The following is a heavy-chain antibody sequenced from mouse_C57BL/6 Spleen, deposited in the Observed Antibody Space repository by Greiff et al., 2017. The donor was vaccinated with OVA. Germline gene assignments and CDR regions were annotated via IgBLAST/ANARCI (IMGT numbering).Heavy chain of an antibody. D-gene: IGHD1-1*01. CDR3: ARNYGSSSYYFDY. V-gene: IGHV2-9-1*01. Sequence: VQVVESGPGLVAPSQSLSITCTVSGFSLTSYAISWVRQPPGKGLEWLGVIWTGGGTNYNSALKSRLSISKDNSKSQVFLKMNSLQTDDTARYYCARNYGSSSYYFDYWGQGTTLTVSS. J-gene: IGHJ2*01. CDR2: IWTGGGT. CDR1: GFSLTSYA.